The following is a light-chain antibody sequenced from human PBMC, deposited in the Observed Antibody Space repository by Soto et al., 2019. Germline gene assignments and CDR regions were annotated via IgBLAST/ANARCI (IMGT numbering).Light chain of an antibody. Sequence: DIQMTQSPSSLSASVGDRVTITCRASQGIGTYLAWYQQKPGNVPKLLIYAAATLQSGVPSRFSGSGSGTDFSLTISSLQPEDVATYYCQRYNSAPLVTFGPGTKVDLK. CDR3: QRYNSAPLVT. CDR1: QGIGTY. J-gene: IGKJ3*01. CDR2: AAA. V-gene: IGKV1-27*01.